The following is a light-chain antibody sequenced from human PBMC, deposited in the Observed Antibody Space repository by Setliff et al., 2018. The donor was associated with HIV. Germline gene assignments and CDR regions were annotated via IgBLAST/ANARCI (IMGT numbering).Light chain of an antibody. CDR1: SSDVGTYNA. V-gene: IGLV2-14*01. J-gene: IGLJ1*01. Sequence: QSALAQPASVSGSPGQSITISCTGTSSDVGTYNAVYWYQQHPGKAPKLMIYDVSTRPSGVSNRFSGSKSGNTASLTISGLQAEDEADYYCYSYVTTSTYVFGTGTKVTVL. CDR2: DVS. CDR3: YSYVTTSTYV.